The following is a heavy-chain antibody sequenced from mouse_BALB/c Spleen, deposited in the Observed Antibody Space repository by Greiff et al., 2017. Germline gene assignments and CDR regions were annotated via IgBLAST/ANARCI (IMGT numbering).Heavy chain of an antibody. J-gene: IGHJ3*01. CDR3: ARRGTWFAY. CDR1: GYTFSSYC. D-gene: IGHD2-14*01. CDR2: IIPGYGST. Sequence: VPLQQPGAQLMKPGASVKIFCKATGYTFSSYCIEWVKQRPGHGLEWIGEIIPGYGSTNYYEKFKGKTTLTANTSSNTTYMQLSSLTSEDSAVCCCARRGTWFAYW. V-gene: IGHV1-9*01.